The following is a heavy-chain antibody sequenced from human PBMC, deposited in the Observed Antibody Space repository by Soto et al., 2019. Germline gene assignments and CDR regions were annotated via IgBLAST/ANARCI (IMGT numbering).Heavy chain of an antibody. J-gene: IGHJ4*02. CDR1: GFTFSSYS. V-gene: IGHV3-21*01. CDR2: ISSSSSYI. Sequence: PGGSLRLSCAASGFTFSSYSMNWVRQAPGKGLEWVSSISSSSSYIYYADSVKGRFTISRDNAKNSLYLQMNSLRAEDTAVYYCARDHDTIQLGFDYWGQGTLVTVSS. CDR3: ARDHDTIQLGFDY. D-gene: IGHD5-18*01.